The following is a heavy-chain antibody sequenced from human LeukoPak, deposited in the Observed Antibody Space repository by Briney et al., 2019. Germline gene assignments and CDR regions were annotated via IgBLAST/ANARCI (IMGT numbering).Heavy chain of an antibody. J-gene: IGHJ4*02. Sequence: PGGSLRLSCAASGFIFSDYYMTWIRQTPGKGLEWLSCISDSGSTINYADSVKGRLTISRDNAKKSLFLQMNSLRAEDTAVYYCAIYYDSSGSIDHWGQGTLVTVSS. CDR3: AIYYDSSGSIDH. CDR1: GFIFSDYY. V-gene: IGHV3-11*01. D-gene: IGHD3-22*01. CDR2: ISDSGSTI.